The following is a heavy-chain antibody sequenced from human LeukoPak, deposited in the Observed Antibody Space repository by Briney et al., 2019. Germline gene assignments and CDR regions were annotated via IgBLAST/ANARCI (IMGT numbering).Heavy chain of an antibody. J-gene: IGHJ4*02. Sequence: PGGSLRLSCAASGFTFSTYSMNWVRQAPGKGLEWVSSSSSSSSSKYYADSMKGRFTISRDNAKNSLDLQMNSLGAEDTAVYYCARGRTDYDFWSGYLFDYWGQGTLVTVSS. CDR2: SSSSSSSK. CDR1: GFTFSTYS. CDR3: ARGRTDYDFWSGYLFDY. V-gene: IGHV3-21*01. D-gene: IGHD3-3*01.